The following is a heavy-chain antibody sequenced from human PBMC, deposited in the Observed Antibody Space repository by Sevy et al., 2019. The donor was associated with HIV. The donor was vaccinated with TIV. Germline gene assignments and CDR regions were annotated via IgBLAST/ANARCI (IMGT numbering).Heavy chain of an antibody. CDR1: GYTFSTYG. D-gene: IGHD2-21*01. V-gene: IGHV1-18*01. Sequence: ASVKVSCKASGYTFSTYGISWVRQAPGQGLEWMGWISAYNRNINYAQKVQGRVTMSIDTSTRTAYMELRSLRSDDTALYYCARDRGHVLEVILFDYWGQGTLVTVSS. CDR2: ISAYNRNI. CDR3: ARDRGHVLEVILFDY. J-gene: IGHJ4*02.